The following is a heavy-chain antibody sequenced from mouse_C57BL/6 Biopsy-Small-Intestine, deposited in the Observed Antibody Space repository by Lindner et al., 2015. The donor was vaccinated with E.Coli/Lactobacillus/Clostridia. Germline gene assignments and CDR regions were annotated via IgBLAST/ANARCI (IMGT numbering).Heavy chain of an antibody. CDR1: GFTFSDYG. Sequence: QLQESGGGLVKPGGSLKLSCAASGFTFSDYGMHWVRQAPEKGLEWVAYISSGSSTIYYADTVKGRFTISRDNVKNTLFLQMTSLRSEDTAMYYCARPLYYGSPAWFAYWGQGTPVTVSA. J-gene: IGHJ3*01. CDR2: ISSGSSTI. D-gene: IGHD1-1*01. CDR3: ARPLYYGSPAWFAY. V-gene: IGHV5-17*01.